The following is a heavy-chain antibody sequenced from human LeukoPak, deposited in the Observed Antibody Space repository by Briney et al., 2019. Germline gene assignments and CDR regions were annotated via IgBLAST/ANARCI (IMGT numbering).Heavy chain of an antibody. Sequence: GGSLRLSCAASGFTFNNYAMNWVRQGPGEGLEWVSAISGTGSSTYYADSVKGRFTISRDNSKNTLYLQMNSLRVEDTAGYYCAKSPVPYCSGGSCYGMDVWGQGTTVTVSS. CDR1: GFTFNNYA. J-gene: IGHJ6*02. CDR3: AKSPVPYCSGGSCYGMDV. D-gene: IGHD2-15*01. CDR2: ISGTGSST. V-gene: IGHV3-23*01.